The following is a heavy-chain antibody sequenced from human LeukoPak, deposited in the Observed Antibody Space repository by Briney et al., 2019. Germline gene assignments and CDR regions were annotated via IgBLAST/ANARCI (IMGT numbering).Heavy chain of an antibody. Sequence: GASVKVSCKASGYTFTSYDINWVRQATGQGLEWMGWMNPNSGNTGYAQRFQGRVTMTRNTSISTAYMELSSLRFEDTAVYYCARGLFSYDILTGYYYYYYMDVWGKGTTVTVSS. CDR2: MNPNSGNT. D-gene: IGHD3-9*01. CDR1: GYTFTSYD. CDR3: ARGLFSYDILTGYYYYYYMDV. V-gene: IGHV1-8*01. J-gene: IGHJ6*03.